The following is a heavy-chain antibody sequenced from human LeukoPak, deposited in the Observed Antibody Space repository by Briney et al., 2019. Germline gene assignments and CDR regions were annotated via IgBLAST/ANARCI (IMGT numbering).Heavy chain of an antibody. D-gene: IGHD4-17*01. V-gene: IGHV1-2*02. CDR3: ARDTLYGDGANWFDP. J-gene: IGHJ5*02. Sequence: ASVKVSCKASGYTFSMYYMHWVRQAPGQGLEWMGWINPNSGGTNYAQKFQGRVTMTRDTSISTAYMELSRLRSDDTAVYYCARDTLYGDGANWFDPWGQGTLVTVSS. CDR1: GYTFSMYY. CDR2: INPNSGGT.